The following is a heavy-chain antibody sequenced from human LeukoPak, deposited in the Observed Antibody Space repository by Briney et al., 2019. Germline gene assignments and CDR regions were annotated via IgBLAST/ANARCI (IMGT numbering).Heavy chain of an antibody. V-gene: IGHV5-51*01. CDR2: IYPGDSDT. CDR1: GYSFTSYW. CDR3: ARRAGDYYDSSGYDY. D-gene: IGHD3-22*01. J-gene: IGHJ4*02. Sequence: GESLKISCKGSGYSFTSYWTGWVRQMPGKGLEWMGIIYPGDSDTRYSPSFQGQVTISADKSISTAYLQWSSLKASDTAMYYCARRAGDYYDSSGYDYWGQGTLVTVSS.